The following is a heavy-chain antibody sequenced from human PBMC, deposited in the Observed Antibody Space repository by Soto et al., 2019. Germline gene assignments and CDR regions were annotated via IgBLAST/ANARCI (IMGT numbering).Heavy chain of an antibody. CDR1: GFTFSSYA. CDR2: ISYDGSNK. V-gene: IGHV3-30-3*01. J-gene: IGHJ4*02. D-gene: IGHD3-22*01. CDR3: ARSENPDYYESNGYYLGFDY. Sequence: QVQLVESGGGVVQPGRSLRLSCAASGFTFSSYAMHWVRQAPGKGLAWAAGISYDGSNKYYAESVKGRFTISKDNSKNALYLQMDSLKAEDTAVYYCARSENPDYYESNGYYLGFDYWGQGTLVTVSS.